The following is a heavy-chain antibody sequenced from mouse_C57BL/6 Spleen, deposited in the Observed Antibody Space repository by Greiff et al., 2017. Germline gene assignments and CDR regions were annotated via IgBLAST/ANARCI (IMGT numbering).Heavy chain of an antibody. CDR3: ARHEEGGYHFDY. J-gene: IGHJ2*01. V-gene: IGHV1-62-2*01. CDR1: GYTFTEYT. CDR2: FYPGSGSI. Sequence: VMLVESGAELVKPGASVKLSCKASGYTFTEYTIHWVKQRSGQGLEWIGWFYPGSGSIKYNEKFKDKATLTADKSSSTVYMELSRLTSEDSAVYFCARHEEGGYHFDYWGQGTTLTVSS. D-gene: IGHD2-2*01.